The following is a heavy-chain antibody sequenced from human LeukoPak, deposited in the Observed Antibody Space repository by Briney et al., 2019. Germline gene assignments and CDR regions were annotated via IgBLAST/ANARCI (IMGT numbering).Heavy chain of an antibody. D-gene: IGHD3-10*01. V-gene: IGHV1-2*02. CDR2: INLNSGDT. CDR1: GYTFTDYY. Sequence: EASVKVSCKASGYTFTDYYMHWVRQAPGQGLEWMGWINLNSGDTNYPQKFQGRVTMTRDTSISTAYLELSRLGFDDTAVYYCARARSYYYPHDGFDIWGQGTMVTVSS. CDR3: ARARSYYYPHDGFDI. J-gene: IGHJ3*02.